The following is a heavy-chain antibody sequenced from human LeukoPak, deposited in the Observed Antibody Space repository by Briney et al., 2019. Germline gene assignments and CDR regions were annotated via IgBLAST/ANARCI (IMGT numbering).Heavy chain of an antibody. CDR1: GFSVSSNY. Sequence: GGSLRLSCAASGFSVSSNYMSWVRQAPGKGLEWVSVIYSGGSTHYADSVKGRFTISRDNSKNTLYPQMNSLRAEDTAVYYCARWDRWYSSGWYGYYDYWGQGTLVTVSS. CDR3: ARWDRWYSSGWYGYYDY. J-gene: IGHJ4*02. V-gene: IGHV3-53*01. CDR2: IYSGGST. D-gene: IGHD6-19*01.